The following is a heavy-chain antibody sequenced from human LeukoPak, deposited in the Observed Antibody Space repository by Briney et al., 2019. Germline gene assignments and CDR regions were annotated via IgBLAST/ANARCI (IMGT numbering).Heavy chain of an antibody. Sequence: ASVKVSCKVSGYTLTELSMHWVRQAPGQGLEWMGIINPSGDSTSYAQKFQGRVTMTRDTSTSTVYMELSSLRSEDTAVYYCARLGSGWSGEPNWFDPWGQGTLVTVSS. D-gene: IGHD6-19*01. CDR2: INPSGDST. CDR1: GYTLTELS. J-gene: IGHJ5*02. CDR3: ARLGSGWSGEPNWFDP. V-gene: IGHV1-46*01.